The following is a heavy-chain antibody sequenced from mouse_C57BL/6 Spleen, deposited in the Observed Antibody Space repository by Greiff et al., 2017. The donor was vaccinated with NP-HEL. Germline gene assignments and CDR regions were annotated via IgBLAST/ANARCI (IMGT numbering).Heavy chain of an antibody. Sequence: QVQLKESGAELARPGASVKLSCKASGYTFTSYGLSWVKQRTGQGLEWIGEIYPRSGNTYYNEKFKGKATLTADKSSSTAYMELRSLTSEDSAVYFCARSDYYGSSYVYFDYWGQGTTLTVSS. V-gene: IGHV1-81*01. CDR2: IYPRSGNT. CDR1: GYTFTSYG. D-gene: IGHD1-1*01. J-gene: IGHJ2*01. CDR3: ARSDYYGSSYVYFDY.